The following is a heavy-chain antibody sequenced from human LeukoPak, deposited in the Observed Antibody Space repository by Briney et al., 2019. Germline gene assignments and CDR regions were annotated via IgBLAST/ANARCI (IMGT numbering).Heavy chain of an antibody. V-gene: IGHV4-39*01. CDR1: GGSISSSSYY. D-gene: IGHD3-3*01. J-gene: IGHJ5*02. CDR3: ARHFAAYYDFWSGTPGDNWFDP. Sequence: PSETLSLTCTVSGGSISSSSYYWGWIRQPPGKGLEWIGSIYYSGSTYYNPSLKSRVTISVDTSKNQFSLKLSSVTAADTAVYYCARHFAAYYDFWSGTPGDNWFDPGGQGTLVTVSS. CDR2: IYYSGST.